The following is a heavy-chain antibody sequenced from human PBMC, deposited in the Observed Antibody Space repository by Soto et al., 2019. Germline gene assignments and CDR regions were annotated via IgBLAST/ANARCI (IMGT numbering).Heavy chain of an antibody. Sequence: PGGSLRLSCAASGFTFSSYAMHWVRQAPGKGLEWVAVISYDGSNKYYADSVKGRFTISRDNSKNTLYLQMNSLRAEDTAVYYCARDRETTVTTEMGYYYYGMDVWGQGTTVTVS. CDR2: ISYDGSNK. D-gene: IGHD4-4*01. CDR1: GFTFSSYA. J-gene: IGHJ6*02. CDR3: ARDRETTVTTEMGYYYYGMDV. V-gene: IGHV3-30-3*01.